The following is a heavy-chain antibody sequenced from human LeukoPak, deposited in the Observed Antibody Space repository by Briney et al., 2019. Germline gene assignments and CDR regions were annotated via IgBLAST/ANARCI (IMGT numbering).Heavy chain of an antibody. D-gene: IGHD2-21*01. V-gene: IGHV1-69*11. CDR1: GGVFTTYA. CDR3: TIIPNVILFTHYFEY. CDR2: IIPFLGTT. Sequence: SVKVSCKASGGVFTTYAISWVRQAPGQGLEWMGSIIPFLGTTNYAQKFQGRVTITADEPTRAAYMELTYVRSDDTAVYYCTIIPNVILFTHYFEYWGQGTLVTVSS. J-gene: IGHJ4*02.